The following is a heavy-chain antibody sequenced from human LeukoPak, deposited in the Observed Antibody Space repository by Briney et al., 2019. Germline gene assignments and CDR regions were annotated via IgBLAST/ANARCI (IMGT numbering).Heavy chain of an antibody. Sequence: SETLSLTCTVSGGSISSGSYYWSWIRQPAGKGLEWIGRIYTSGSTNYNPSLKSRVTISVDTSKNQFSLKLSSVTAADTAVYYCARGYSSSWEGVDWFGPWGQGTLVTVSS. CDR3: ARGYSSSWEGVDWFGP. CDR2: IYTSGST. V-gene: IGHV4-61*02. D-gene: IGHD6-13*01. J-gene: IGHJ5*02. CDR1: GGSISSGSYY.